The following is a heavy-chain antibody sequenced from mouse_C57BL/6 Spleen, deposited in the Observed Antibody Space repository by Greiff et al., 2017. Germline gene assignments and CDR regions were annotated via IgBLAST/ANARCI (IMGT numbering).Heavy chain of an antibody. Sequence: EVQLQQSGPGLVIPSQSLSLTCSVTGYSITSGYYWNWIRQFPGNKLEWMGYISYDGSNNYNPSLKNRISITRDTSKNQCFLKLNSVTTEDTATYYCARDPAMYYWGQGTSVTVSS. CDR2: ISYDGSN. J-gene: IGHJ4*01. CDR1: GYSITSGYY. V-gene: IGHV3-6*01. CDR3: ARDPAMYY.